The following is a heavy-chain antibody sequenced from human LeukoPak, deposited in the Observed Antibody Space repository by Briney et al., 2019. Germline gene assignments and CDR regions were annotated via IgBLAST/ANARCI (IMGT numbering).Heavy chain of an antibody. CDR3: ARDRGARLERFYAFDS. V-gene: IGHV1-2*02. D-gene: IGHD1-1*01. CDR1: GYAFTGSY. CDR2: INPNNGFT. Sequence: ASVKVSCKAAGYAFTGSYIHWVRQAPGQGLEWMGWINPNNGFTAYAQNFQGRVTMTRDTSISTAYMDLSRLTSDDTAVYFCARDRGARLERFYAFDSWGQGTTVTVSS. J-gene: IGHJ3*01.